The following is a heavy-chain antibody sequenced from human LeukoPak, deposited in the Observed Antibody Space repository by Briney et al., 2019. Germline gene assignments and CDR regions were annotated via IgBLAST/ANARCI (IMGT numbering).Heavy chain of an antibody. CDR1: GASLTSYY. D-gene: IGHD3-22*01. V-gene: IGHV4-4*07. J-gene: IGHJ5*02. CDR3: ARDRYYYDSSGYYYRWFDP. Sequence: SETLSLTCCVSGASLTSYYWSWIRQPAGKGLEWIGRLYTSGSINYNPSLKSRVTMSADTSKNLFSLKLSSVTAADTAVYYCARDRYYYDSSGYYYRWFDPWGQGTLVTVSS. CDR2: LYTSGSI.